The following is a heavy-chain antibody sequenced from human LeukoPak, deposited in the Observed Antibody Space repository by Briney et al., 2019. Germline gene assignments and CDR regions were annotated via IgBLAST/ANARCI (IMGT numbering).Heavy chain of an antibody. Sequence: GGSLRLSCAASGFTFSSYAMHWVRQAPGKGLEWVAVISYDGSNKYYADSVKGRLTISRDNSKNTLYLQMNSLRAEDTAVYYCARASTTVTEFDYWGQGTLVTVSS. CDR3: ARASTTVTEFDY. CDR1: GFTFSSYA. V-gene: IGHV3-30*04. CDR2: ISYDGSNK. J-gene: IGHJ4*02. D-gene: IGHD4-11*01.